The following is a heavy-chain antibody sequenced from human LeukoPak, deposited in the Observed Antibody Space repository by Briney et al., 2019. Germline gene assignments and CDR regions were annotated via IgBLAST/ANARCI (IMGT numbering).Heavy chain of an antibody. CDR3: ARYSSSSGGDYFDY. V-gene: IGHV3-7*01. CDR1: GFTFSSYW. D-gene: IGHD6-6*01. CDR2: IKQDGSEK. Sequence: PGGSLRLSCAASGFTFSSYWMSWVRQAPGKGLEWVANIKQDGSEKYYVDSVKGRFTISRDNAKNSLYLQMNSLRAEDTAVYYCARYSSSSGGDYFDYWGQGTLVTVSS. J-gene: IGHJ4*02.